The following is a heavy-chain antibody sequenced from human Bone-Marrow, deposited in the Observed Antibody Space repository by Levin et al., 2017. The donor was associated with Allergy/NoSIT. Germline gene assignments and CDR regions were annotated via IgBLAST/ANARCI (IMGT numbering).Heavy chain of an antibody. Sequence: GESLKISCTASGFTFDDYAMSWFRQAPGKGLEWVALIRNKGYGGTTAYAASVKGRFTISRDDSKSIAYLQMNSLETEDTAVYYCTRVKASNWSAFDAFDIWGQGTMVTVSS. CDR2: IRNKGYGGTT. D-gene: IGHD6-13*01. J-gene: IGHJ3*02. V-gene: IGHV3-49*03. CDR3: TRVKASNWSAFDAFDI. CDR1: GFTFDDYA.